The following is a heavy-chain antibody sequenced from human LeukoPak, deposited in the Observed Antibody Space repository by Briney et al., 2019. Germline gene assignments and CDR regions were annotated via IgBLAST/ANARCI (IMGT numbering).Heavy chain of an antibody. CDR1: GFTFSSYW. Sequence: GGSLRLSCAASGFTFSSYWMSWVRQAPGKGLEWVANIKQDGSEKYYVDSVKGRFTISRDNAKNSLYLQMNSLRAEDTAVYYCAATPSMTTFGGVTAEEDYWGQGTLVTVSS. J-gene: IGHJ4*02. D-gene: IGHD3-16*01. CDR2: IKQDGSEK. CDR3: AATPSMTTFGGVTAEEDY. V-gene: IGHV3-7*01.